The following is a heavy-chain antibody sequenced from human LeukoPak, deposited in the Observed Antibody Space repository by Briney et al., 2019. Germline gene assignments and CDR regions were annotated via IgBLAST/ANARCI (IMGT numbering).Heavy chain of an antibody. V-gene: IGHV3-74*01. J-gene: IGHJ4*02. CDR1: GFTFRTYW. Sequence: PGGSLRLSCAASGFTFRTYWMHWLRQAPGKGLVWVSRINDDGSTTTYADSVKGRFTISRDNAKSTLYLQVNSLRAEDTAVYYCARGLGSPTDYWGQGTLVTVSS. CDR3: ARGLGSPTDY. D-gene: IGHD1-26*01. CDR2: INDDGSTT.